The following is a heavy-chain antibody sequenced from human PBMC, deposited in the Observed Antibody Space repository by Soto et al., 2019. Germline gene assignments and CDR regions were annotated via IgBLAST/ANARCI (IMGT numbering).Heavy chain of an antibody. J-gene: IGHJ4*02. CDR2: ISYDGSNK. V-gene: IGHV3-30*18. D-gene: IGHD2-15*01. Sequence: QVQLVESGGGVVQPGRSLRLSCAASGFTFSSYGMHWVRQAPGKGLEWVAVISYDGSNKYYADSVKGRFTISRDNSKNTLCLQMNSLRAEDTAVYYCAKDNKRLRYYFDYWGQGTLVTVSS. CDR1: GFTFSSYG. CDR3: AKDNKRLRYYFDY.